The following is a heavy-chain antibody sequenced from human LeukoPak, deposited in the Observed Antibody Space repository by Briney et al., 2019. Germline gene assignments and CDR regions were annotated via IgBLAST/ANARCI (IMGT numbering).Heavy chain of an antibody. CDR2: IYYSGST. CDR1: GGSISSYY. Sequence: SETLSLTCTVSGGSISSYYWSWIRQPAGKGLGWIGYIYYSGSTNYNPSLKSRVTISVDTSKNQFSLKLSSVTAADTAVYYCARERPYYYDSSGYYYPPFFDYWGQGTLVTVSS. CDR3: ARERPYYYDSSGYYYPPFFDY. V-gene: IGHV4-59*01. D-gene: IGHD3-22*01. J-gene: IGHJ4*02.